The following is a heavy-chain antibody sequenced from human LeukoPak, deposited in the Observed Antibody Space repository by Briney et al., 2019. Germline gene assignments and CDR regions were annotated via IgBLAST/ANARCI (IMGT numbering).Heavy chain of an antibody. V-gene: IGHV1-69*13. J-gene: IGHJ4*02. CDR1: GYTFTGYY. D-gene: IGHD3-22*01. CDR3: ASISSGYYFPFDY. CDR2: IIPIFGTA. Sequence: ASVKVSCKASGYTFTGYYMHWVRQAPGQGLEWMGGIIPIFGTANYAQKFQGRVTITADESTSTAYMELSSLRSEDTAVYYCASISSGYYFPFDYWGQGTLVTVSS.